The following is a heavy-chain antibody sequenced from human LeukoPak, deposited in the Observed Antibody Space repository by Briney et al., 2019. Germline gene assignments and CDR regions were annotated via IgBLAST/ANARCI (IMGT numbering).Heavy chain of an antibody. Sequence: GGSLRLSCAASGFTFSSYSMNWVRQAPGKGLEWVSYISSSSSTIYYADSVKGRFTISRDNAKNSPYLQMNSLRAEDTAVYYCARGPLVVVIATAPFDYWGQGTLVTVSS. CDR3: ARGPLVVVIATAPFDY. J-gene: IGHJ4*02. D-gene: IGHD2-21*01. V-gene: IGHV3-48*04. CDR1: GFTFSSYS. CDR2: ISSSSSTI.